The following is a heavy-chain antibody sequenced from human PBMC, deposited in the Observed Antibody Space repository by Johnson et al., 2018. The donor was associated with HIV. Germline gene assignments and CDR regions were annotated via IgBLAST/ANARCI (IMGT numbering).Heavy chain of an antibody. CDR1: GFTFSAYE. D-gene: IGHD3/OR15-3a*01. Sequence: VQVVESGGGLLQIGGSLRLSCAASGFTFSAYEMHWVRQSTAKGLEWVSSIDTSGDTYYSDSVKGRFTISRENAKNSLYLQMNSLRGGDTALYYCARQGLTVDAFDIW. CDR2: IDTSGDT. V-gene: IGHV3-13*04. CDR3: ARQGLTVDAFDI. J-gene: IGHJ3*02.